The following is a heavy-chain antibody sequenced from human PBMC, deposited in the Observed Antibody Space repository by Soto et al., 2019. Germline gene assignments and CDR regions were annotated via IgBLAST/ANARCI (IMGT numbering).Heavy chain of an antibody. CDR3: ARDGHYYDSSGYPDAFDI. CDR2: IYYSGST. D-gene: IGHD3-22*01. V-gene: IGHV4-31*03. J-gene: IGHJ3*02. Sequence: QVQLQESGPGLVKPSQTLSLTCTVSGGSISSGGYYWSWIRQHPGKGLEWIGYIYYSGSTYYNPSLKSRVTISVDTSKNQFSLKLSSVTAADTAMYYCARDGHYYDSSGYPDAFDIWGQGTMVTVSS. CDR1: GGSISSGGYY.